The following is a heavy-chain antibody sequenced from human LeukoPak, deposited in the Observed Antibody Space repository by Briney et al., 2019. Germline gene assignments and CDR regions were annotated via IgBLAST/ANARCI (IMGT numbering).Heavy chain of an antibody. CDR1: VGSFSGYH. Sequence: SETLSLTCAVYVGSFSGYHWNWIRQPPGKGPEWIGEVNESGGTNINPSLRSRVILSVDTSMNQFSLKLISVTAADTGVYYCARHRLDIVVVVAATPRGRNWFDPWGQGTLVTVSS. CDR2: VNESGGT. D-gene: IGHD2-15*01. V-gene: IGHV4-34*01. CDR3: ARHRLDIVVVVAATPRGRNWFDP. J-gene: IGHJ5*02.